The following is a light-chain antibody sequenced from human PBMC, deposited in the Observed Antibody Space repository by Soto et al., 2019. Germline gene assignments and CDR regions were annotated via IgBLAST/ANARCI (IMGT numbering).Light chain of an antibody. CDR3: AAWDDSLSGPRVV. V-gene: IGLV1-47*01. J-gene: IGLJ2*01. Sequence: QSVLTQPPSASGTPGQRVTISCSGSSSNIGSNYVYWYQQLPGTAPKLLIYRNNQRPSGVPDRFSGSKSGTSASLAISGLRSEDEADYYCAAWDDSLSGPRVVFGGGIKLTVL. CDR1: SSNIGSNY. CDR2: RNN.